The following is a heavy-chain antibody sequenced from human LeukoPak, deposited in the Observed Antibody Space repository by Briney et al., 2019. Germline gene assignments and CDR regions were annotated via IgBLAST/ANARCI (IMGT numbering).Heavy chain of an antibody. D-gene: IGHD6-6*01. CDR2: IDPSDSYT. J-gene: IGHJ4*02. CDR1: GYSFTSYW. CDR3: ARSYSSSSRFDY. Sequence: GESLKISCKGSGYSFTSYWISWVRQMPGKGLEWMGRIDPSDSYTNYSPSFQGHVTISADKSISTAYLQWSSLKASDTAMYYCARSYSSSSRFDYWGQGTLVTVSS. V-gene: IGHV5-10-1*01.